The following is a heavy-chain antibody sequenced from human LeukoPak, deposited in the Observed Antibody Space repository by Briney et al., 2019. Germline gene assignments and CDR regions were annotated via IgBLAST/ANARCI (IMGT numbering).Heavy chain of an antibody. V-gene: IGHV3-48*01. CDR1: AFTFSDYS. Sequence: GGSLRLSCAASAFTFSDYSMNWVPQAPGKGREWMSYISGRSSTIYYADSVRGRFTISRDNAKNSMYLQMNSRRAEDTAVYYCARDRLTSGSYFFDYWGQGTLVTVSS. CDR2: ISGRSSTI. J-gene: IGHJ4*02. CDR3: ARDRLTSGSYFFDY. D-gene: IGHD1-26*01.